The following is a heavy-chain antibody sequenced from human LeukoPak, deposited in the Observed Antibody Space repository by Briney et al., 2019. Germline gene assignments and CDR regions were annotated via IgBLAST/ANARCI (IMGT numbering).Heavy chain of an antibody. D-gene: IGHD1-1*01. CDR3: ASGNWNQRHYYYMDV. V-gene: IGHV1-2*02. CDR1: GYTFTGYY. J-gene: IGHJ6*03. Sequence: ASVKVSCKASGYTFTGYYMHWVRQAPGQGLEWMGWINPNSGGTNYAQKFQGRVTMTRDTSISTAYMELSRLRSDDTAVYYCASGNWNQRHYYYMDVWGKGTTVTVSS. CDR2: INPNSGGT.